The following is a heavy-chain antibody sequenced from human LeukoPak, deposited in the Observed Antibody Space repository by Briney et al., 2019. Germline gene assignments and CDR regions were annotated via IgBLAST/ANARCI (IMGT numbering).Heavy chain of an antibody. CDR1: GGSFSGYY. D-gene: IGHD3-10*01. CDR3: AKGRRGSGGYYYFDY. V-gene: IGHV4-59*10. CDR2: IYTGGST. Sequence: SETLSLTCAVYGGSFSGYYWSWIRQPAGKGLEWIGRIYTGGSTNYNPSLKSRVTMSLDTSKNQFSLKLSSVTAADTAVYYCAKGRRGSGGYYYFDYWGQGTLVTVSS. J-gene: IGHJ4*02.